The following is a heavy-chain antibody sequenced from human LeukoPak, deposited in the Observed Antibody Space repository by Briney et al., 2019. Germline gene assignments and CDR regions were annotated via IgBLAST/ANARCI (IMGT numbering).Heavy chain of an antibody. J-gene: IGHJ4*02. V-gene: IGHV1-18*01. D-gene: IGHD6-13*01. CDR2: ISAYNGNT. CDR3: ARDPRIAAAALFDY. Sequence: VAAVKVTCQGSRYTLTSYGFRWVRQAPGQGLEGMGWISAYNGNTNYAQKVQGRVTMTTDTSTSTAYMELRSLRSDDTAVYYCARDPRIAAAALFDYWGQGTLVTVSS. CDR1: RYTLTSYG.